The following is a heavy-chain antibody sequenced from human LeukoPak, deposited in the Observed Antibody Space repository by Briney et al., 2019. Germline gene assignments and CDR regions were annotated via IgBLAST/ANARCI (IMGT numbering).Heavy chain of an antibody. D-gene: IGHD1-26*01. Sequence: ASETLSLTCTVSGGSIRSSYYYWGWIRQPPGKGLEWIGSIYDSGSTYYNPSLKSRVTISVDTSKNQFSLKLNSVTAADTAVYYCARQISGSYFDYWGQGTLVTVSS. J-gene: IGHJ4*02. CDR2: IYDSGST. V-gene: IGHV4-39*01. CDR1: GGSIRSSYYY. CDR3: ARQISGSYFDY.